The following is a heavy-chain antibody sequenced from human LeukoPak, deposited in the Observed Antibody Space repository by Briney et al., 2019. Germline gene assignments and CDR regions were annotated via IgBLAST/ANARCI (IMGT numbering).Heavy chain of an antibody. D-gene: IGHD4-17*01. J-gene: IGHJ4*02. CDR3: ARDLGYGDYDM. V-gene: IGHV4-30-4*07. CDR2: IYSSGSA. Sequence: SETLSLTCTVSGGSITSVSYSWTWLRQPPGKGLEWLVYIYSSGSAYYNPSLKSRVTISVDTSKNHFSLKLSSVTAADTAVYYCARDLGYGDYDMWGQGTLVTVSS. CDR1: GGSITSVSYS.